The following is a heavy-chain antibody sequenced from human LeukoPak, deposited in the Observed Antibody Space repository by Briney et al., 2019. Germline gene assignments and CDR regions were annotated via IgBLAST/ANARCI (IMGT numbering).Heavy chain of an antibody. Sequence: GGSLRLSCAASGFTFRTYGMHWVRQGPGKGLEWVAVISYDGSNKYYADSVKGRFTISRDNSKNTLYVQMNSLRAEDTAVYYCAKDSKIVGATFRSYHYMDVWGKGTAVTVSS. CDR2: ISYDGSNK. CDR1: GFTFRTYG. CDR3: AKDSKIVGATFRSYHYMDV. J-gene: IGHJ6*03. D-gene: IGHD1-26*01. V-gene: IGHV3-30*18.